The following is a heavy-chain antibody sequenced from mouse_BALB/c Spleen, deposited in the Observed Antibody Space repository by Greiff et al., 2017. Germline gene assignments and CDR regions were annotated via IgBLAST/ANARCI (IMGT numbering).Heavy chain of an antibody. CDR3: ARKGVTRYFDV. CDR1: GYAFSSYW. Sequence: VQLQESGAELVRPGSSVKISCKASGYAFSSYWMNWVKQRPGQGLEWIGQIYPGDGDTNYNGKFKGKATLTADKSSSTAYMQLSSLTSEDSAVYFCARKGVTRYFDVWGAGTTVTVSS. CDR2: IYPGDGDT. J-gene: IGHJ1*01. V-gene: IGHV1-80*01. D-gene: IGHD2-2*01.